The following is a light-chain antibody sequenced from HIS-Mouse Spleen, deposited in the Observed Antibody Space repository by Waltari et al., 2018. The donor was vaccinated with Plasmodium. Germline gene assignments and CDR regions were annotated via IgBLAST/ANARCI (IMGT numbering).Light chain of an antibody. J-gene: IGKJ2*01. CDR1: QSVSSSY. Sequence: EIVLTQSPGTLSLSPGERATLSCRASQSVSSSYLAWYQQKPGQAPRLLISGASSKATGIADRFSGSVVGTDFTLTISRLEPEDVAVYYCQQYGSSPYTFGQGTKLEIK. V-gene: IGKV3-20*01. CDR3: QQYGSSPYT. CDR2: GAS.